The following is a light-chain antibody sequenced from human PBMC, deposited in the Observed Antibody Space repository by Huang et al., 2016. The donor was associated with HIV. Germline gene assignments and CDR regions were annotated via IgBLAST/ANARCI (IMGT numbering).Light chain of an antibody. CDR3: QQFDNSLT. CDR1: QDIRNH. Sequence: DIQMTQSPSSLSASVGDRVTITCQASQDIRNHLNWYQQKPGKAPNLLIYDAFSLQTGVPSRFSGSGSGTEYTLIIRSLQSEDVATYYCQQFDNSLTLGAGTKVGIK. V-gene: IGKV1-33*01. J-gene: IGKJ4*02. CDR2: DAF.